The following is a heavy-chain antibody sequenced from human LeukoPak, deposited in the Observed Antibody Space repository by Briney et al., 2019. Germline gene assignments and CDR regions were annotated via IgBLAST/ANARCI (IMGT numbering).Heavy chain of an antibody. J-gene: IGHJ3*02. V-gene: IGHV4-30-2*01. Sequence: SQTLSLTCTVSGGSISSGDYFWSWIRQPPGKGLEWIGHIYRSGSTYYNPSLKSRVTISVDRSKNQFSLNLSSVTAADTAVYYCARYSSSGAFDIWGQGTMVTVSS. D-gene: IGHD6-6*01. CDR1: GGSISSGDYF. CDR2: IYRSGST. CDR3: ARYSSSGAFDI.